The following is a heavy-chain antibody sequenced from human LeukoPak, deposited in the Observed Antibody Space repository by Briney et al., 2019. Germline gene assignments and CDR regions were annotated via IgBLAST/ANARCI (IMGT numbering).Heavy chain of an antibody. D-gene: IGHD3-3*01. V-gene: IGHV6-1*01. Sequence: SQTLSLTFVISGDSVSNNSAAWKWIRQSPSRGLEGLGSTYYRSKWYNDYAVSVKSRITINPDTSKNQFSLQLNSVTPEDTAVYYCTRGMSLFFNHYYYYGMDVWDQGTTVTVSS. CDR1: GDSVSNNSAA. J-gene: IGHJ6*02. CDR2: TYYRSKWYN. CDR3: TRGMSLFFNHYYYYGMDV.